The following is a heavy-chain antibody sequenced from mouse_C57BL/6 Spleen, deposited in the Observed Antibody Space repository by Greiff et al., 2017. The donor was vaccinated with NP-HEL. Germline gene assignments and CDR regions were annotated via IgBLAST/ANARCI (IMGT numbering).Heavy chain of an antibody. V-gene: IGHV1-4*01. CDR2: INPSSGYT. CDR1: GYTFTSYT. CDR3: ARSRGGNYDY. J-gene: IGHJ2*01. D-gene: IGHD1-1*02. Sequence: VKLVESGAELARPGASVKMSCKASGYTFTSYTMHWVKQRPGQGLEWIGYINPSSGYTKYNQKFKDKATLTADKSSSTAYMQLSSLTSEDSAVYYCARSRGGNYDYWGQGTTLTVSS.